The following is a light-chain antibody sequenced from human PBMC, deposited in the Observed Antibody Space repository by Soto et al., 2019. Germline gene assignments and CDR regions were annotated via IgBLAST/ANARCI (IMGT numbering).Light chain of an antibody. CDR1: QSISSY. CDR2: AAS. J-gene: IGKJ1*01. V-gene: IGKV1-39*01. Sequence: DIQMTQSPSSLSASVGDRVTITCRASQSISSYLNWYQQKPGKAPKLLIYAASSLQSGVPSRFSGSGSGTDFTLTISSLQPEDFATYYCQQSNRSWTVGQGTKVEIK. CDR3: QQSNRSWT.